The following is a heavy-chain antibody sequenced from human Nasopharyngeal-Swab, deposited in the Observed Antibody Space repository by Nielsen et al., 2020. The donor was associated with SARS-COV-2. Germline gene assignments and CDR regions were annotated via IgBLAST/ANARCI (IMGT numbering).Heavy chain of an antibody. CDR3: AKSQGAAVSNWYFDL. V-gene: IGHV3-74*01. D-gene: IGHD6-13*01. CDR1: GFTFSSYW. Sequence: GVLKISCAASGFTFSSYWMHWVRQAPGKGLVWVSRIKTDGSSTSYAASVKGRFTISRDNAKNTLYLQMNSLRGEDTAVYYCAKSQGAAVSNWYFDLWGRGTLVTVSS. CDR2: IKTDGSST. J-gene: IGHJ2*01.